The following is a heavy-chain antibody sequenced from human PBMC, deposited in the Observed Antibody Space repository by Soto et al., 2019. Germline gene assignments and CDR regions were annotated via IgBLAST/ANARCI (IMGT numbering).Heavy chain of an antibody. V-gene: IGHV4-59*01. CDR1: GGSISSYY. J-gene: IGHJ6*03. D-gene: IGHD4-17*01. CDR3: ARGSTVTTTKRLNYYYYYYMDV. Sequence: SETLSLTCTVSGGSISSYYWSWIRQPPGKGLEWIGYIYYSGSTNYNPSLKSRVTISVDTSKNQFSLKLSSVTAADTAVYYCARGSTVTTTKRLNYYYYYYMDVWGKGTTVTVSS. CDR2: IYYSGST.